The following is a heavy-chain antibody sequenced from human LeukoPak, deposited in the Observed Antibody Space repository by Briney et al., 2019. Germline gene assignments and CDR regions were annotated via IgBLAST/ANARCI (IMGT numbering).Heavy chain of an antibody. CDR3: ARDDYYYDSSGYYYFFDY. CDR2: IKQDGSEK. V-gene: IGHV3-7*01. CDR1: GFTFSSYA. J-gene: IGHJ4*02. Sequence: GGSLRLSCAASGFTFSSYAMSWVRQAPGKGLEWVANIKQDGSEKYYVDSEKGRFNISRDNAKNSLYLQMNSLRAEDTAVYYCARDDYYYDSSGYYYFFDYWGQGTLVTVSS. D-gene: IGHD3-22*01.